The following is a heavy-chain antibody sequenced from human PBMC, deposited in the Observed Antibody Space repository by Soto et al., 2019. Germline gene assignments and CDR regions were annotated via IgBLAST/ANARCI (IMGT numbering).Heavy chain of an antibody. CDR3: AREDGVVGSSSAFDH. J-gene: IGHJ4*02. CDR1: GFTFSSYD. D-gene: IGHD1-26*01. Sequence: EVQLVESGGGLVQPGGSLRLSCSASGFTFSSYDMHWVRQGPGKGLEWVSAIGTAGDTNYAGSVKGRFTISRENAKNSLYLQMNRLRAEDTAIYYCAREDGVVGSSSAFDHWGLGTLVTVSS. V-gene: IGHV3-13*04. CDR2: IGTAGDT.